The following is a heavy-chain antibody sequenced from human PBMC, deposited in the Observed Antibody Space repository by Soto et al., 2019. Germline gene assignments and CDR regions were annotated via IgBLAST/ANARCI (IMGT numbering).Heavy chain of an antibody. D-gene: IGHD2-15*01. CDR1: GFTFSSYG. J-gene: IGHJ4*02. CDR2: ISGSGGST. Sequence: EVQLLESGGGLVQPGGSLRLSCAASGFTFSSYGMSWVRQAPGKGLEWVLGISGSGGSTYYADSVKGRFTISRDNSKNTLDLRRRSLGAEDTAVYYCAKTPWCSGGSCYFPLDCWGQGTLVTVSS. CDR3: AKTPWCSGGSCYFPLDC. V-gene: IGHV3-23*01.